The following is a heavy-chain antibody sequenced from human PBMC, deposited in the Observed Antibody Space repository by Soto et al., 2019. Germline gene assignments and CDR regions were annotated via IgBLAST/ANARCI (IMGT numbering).Heavy chain of an antibody. V-gene: IGHV3-53*04. J-gene: IGHJ3*02. CDR3: ARAVAYCCGDCFDAFDI. CDR2: IYSGGST. D-gene: IGHD2-21*02. CDR1: GFTVSSNY. Sequence: QLGGSLRLSCAASGFTVSSNYMSWVRQAPGKGLEWVSVIYSGGSTYYADSVKGRFTISRHNSKNTLYLQMNSLRAEDTAVYYCARAVAYCCGDCFDAFDIWGQGTMVTVSS.